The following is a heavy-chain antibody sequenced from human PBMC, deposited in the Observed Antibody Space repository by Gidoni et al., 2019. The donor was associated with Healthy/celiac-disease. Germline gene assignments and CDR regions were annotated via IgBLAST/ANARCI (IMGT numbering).Heavy chain of an antibody. Sequence: QVQLVQSGAEVKKPGASVKVSCKDSGYTFTGYYMHWVRQAPGQGLEWMGWINPHSGGTNYAQKFQGWVTMTRDTSISTAYMELSRLRSDDTAVYYCARSYSSSGGYYYGMDVWGQGTTVTVSS. CDR2: INPHSGGT. V-gene: IGHV1-2*04. CDR1: GYTFTGYY. J-gene: IGHJ6*02. D-gene: IGHD6-13*01. CDR3: ARSYSSSGGYYYGMDV.